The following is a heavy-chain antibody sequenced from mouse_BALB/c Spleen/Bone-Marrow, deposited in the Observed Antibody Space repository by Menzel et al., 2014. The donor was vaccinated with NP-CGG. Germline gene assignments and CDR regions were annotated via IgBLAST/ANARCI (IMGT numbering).Heavy chain of an antibody. CDR1: GFNIKDTY. J-gene: IGHJ4*01. Sequence: LQLKQSGAELVKPGASVKLSCTASGFNIKDTYLHWVKQRPEQGLDWIGRIEPAIFTKYDAKFQGKATITADTSSNIAYRHRSSLTSEDTAVYYCGRVRGTYYFHFRDYWGQGTSVTVSS. CDR3: GRVRGTYYFHFRDY. CDR2: IEPAIFT. D-gene: IGHD2-10*01. V-gene: IGHV14-3*02.